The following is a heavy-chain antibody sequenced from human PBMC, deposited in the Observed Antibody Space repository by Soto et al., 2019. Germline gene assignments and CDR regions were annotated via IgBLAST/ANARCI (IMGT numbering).Heavy chain of an antibody. CDR2: ISYDGSNK. D-gene: IGHD5-12*01. V-gene: IGHV3-30-3*01. J-gene: IGHJ6*02. Sequence: QTRGSLILTWASSVFTFSIYAMHWVRQAPGKGLEWVAVISYDGSNKYYADSVKGRFTISRDNSKNTLYLQMNSLRAEDTAVYYCEWRVGMDVWGQGTTVTVSS. CDR1: VFTFSIYA. CDR3: EWRVGMDV.